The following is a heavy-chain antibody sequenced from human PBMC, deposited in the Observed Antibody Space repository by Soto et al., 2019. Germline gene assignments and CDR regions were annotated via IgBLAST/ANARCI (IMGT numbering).Heavy chain of an antibody. CDR1: GFPLRTYA. V-gene: IGHV3-30*18. D-gene: IGHD6-6*01. CDR3: AKPQKLQYSRSSLHYFYHGMDV. CDR2: ISYDGSNE. J-gene: IGHJ6*02. Sequence: QVQLVASGGAVVQPGRSLRLSCVASGFPLRTYAMHWVRQAPGKGLEWVAVISYDGSNEYYADSVKGRFAISKDNSKNTLYLQMNSLRREDTATYYCAKPQKLQYSRSSLHYFYHGMDVWGQGTTVTVSS.